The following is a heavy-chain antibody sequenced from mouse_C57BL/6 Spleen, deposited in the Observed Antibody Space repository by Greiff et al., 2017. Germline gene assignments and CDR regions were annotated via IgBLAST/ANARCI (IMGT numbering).Heavy chain of an antibody. D-gene: IGHD4-1*01. CDR2: INPNYGTT. V-gene: IGHV1-39*01. CDR1: GYSFTDYD. Sequence: VQLQQSGPELVKPGASVKISCKASGYSFTDYDMNWVKQSNGKSLEWIGVINPNYGTTSYNQKFKGKATLTVDQSSSTAYMQLNSLTSEDCAVYYGARSGRLGDKPMDYWGQGTAVTGSS. J-gene: IGHJ4*01. CDR3: ARSGRLGDKPMDY.